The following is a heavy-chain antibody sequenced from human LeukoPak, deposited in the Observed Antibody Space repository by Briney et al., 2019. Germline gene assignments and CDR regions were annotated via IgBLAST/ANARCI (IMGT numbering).Heavy chain of an antibody. V-gene: IGHV1-18*04. CDR3: ARGPIIDIVIVPAADDYYYMDV. D-gene: IGHD2-2*01. Sequence: ASVKVSCKASGYTFIGYYMHWVRQAPGQGLEWMGWISAYNGNTKYPQKLQGRVTMTTDTSTSTAYMELRSLRSDDTAVYYCARGPIIDIVIVPAADDYYYMDVWGKGTTVTVSS. J-gene: IGHJ6*03. CDR1: GYTFIGYY. CDR2: ISAYNGNT.